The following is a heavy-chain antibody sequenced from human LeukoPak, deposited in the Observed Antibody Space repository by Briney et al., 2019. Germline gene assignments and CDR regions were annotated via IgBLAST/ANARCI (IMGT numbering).Heavy chain of an antibody. V-gene: IGHV3-30*03. CDR2: ISYDGSNK. Sequence: PGGSLRLSCAASGFTVSSNYMSWVRQAPGKGLEWVAVISYDGSNKYYADSVKGRFTISRDNAKNSLYLQMNTLRAEDTAVYYCVRDLDLGGYSSFEYWGQGTLVTVSS. D-gene: IGHD4-23*01. CDR1: GFTVSSNY. J-gene: IGHJ4*02. CDR3: VRDLDLGGYSSFEY.